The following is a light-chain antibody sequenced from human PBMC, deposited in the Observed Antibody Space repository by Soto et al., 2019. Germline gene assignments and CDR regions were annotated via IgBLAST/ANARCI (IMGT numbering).Light chain of an antibody. CDR3: QSYDSSLSGYV. Sequence: QAVVTQPPSVSGAPGQRVTISCTGSSSNIGAGYDVHWYQQLPGTAPKLLIYGNSNRPSGVPDRFSGSKSGTSASLAITGLRAEDEAGYSCQSYDSSLSGYVFGTGTKLTVL. J-gene: IGLJ1*01. V-gene: IGLV1-40*01. CDR1: SSNIGAGYD. CDR2: GNS.